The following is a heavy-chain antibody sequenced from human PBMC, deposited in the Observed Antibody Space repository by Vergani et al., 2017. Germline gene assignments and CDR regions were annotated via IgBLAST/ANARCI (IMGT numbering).Heavy chain of an antibody. CDR1: GFTFSSYS. CDR3: ATDPFFGASYGMDV. J-gene: IGHJ6*02. V-gene: IGHV3-21*01. CDR2: ISSSSSYI. Sequence: EVQLVESGGGLVKPGGSLRLSCAASGFTFSSYSMNWVRQAPGKGLEWVSSISSSSSYIYYADSVKGRFTISRDNAKNSLYLQMNSLRDEDTAVYYCATDPFFGASYGMDVWGQGTTVTVSS. D-gene: IGHD3-3*01.